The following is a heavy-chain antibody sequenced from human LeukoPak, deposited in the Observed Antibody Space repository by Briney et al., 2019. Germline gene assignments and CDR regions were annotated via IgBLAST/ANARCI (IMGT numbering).Heavy chain of an antibody. CDR3: AKDMSYGGYSGYDY. J-gene: IGHJ4*02. CDR1: GFTFSSYA. D-gene: IGHD5-12*01. Sequence: PGGSLRHSCAASGFTFSSYAMHWVRQAPGKGLEWVSGISWNSNSIAYADSVKGRFTISRDNAKNSLYLHMNSLRAEDMALYYCAKDMSYGGYSGYDYWGQGTLVTVSS. CDR2: ISWNSNSI. V-gene: IGHV3-9*03.